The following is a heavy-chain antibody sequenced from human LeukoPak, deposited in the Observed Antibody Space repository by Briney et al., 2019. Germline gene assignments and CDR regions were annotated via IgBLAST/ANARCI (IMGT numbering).Heavy chain of an antibody. CDR1: GFTFSSYV. J-gene: IGHJ4*02. Sequence: GGSLRLSCAASGFTFSSYVMHWVRQAPGKGLEWVAVISYDGSNKYYVDSVKGRFTISRDNSKNTLYLQMSSLKGEDTAVYYCARDGPAVIYFGYFQYWGQGTLVTVSS. V-gene: IGHV3-30*03. D-gene: IGHD2-21*01. CDR3: ARDGPAVIYFGYFQY. CDR2: ISYDGSNK.